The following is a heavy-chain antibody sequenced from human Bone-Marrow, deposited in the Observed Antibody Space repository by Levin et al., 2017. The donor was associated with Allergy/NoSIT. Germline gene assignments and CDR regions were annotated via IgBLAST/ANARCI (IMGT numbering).Heavy chain of an antibody. CDR1: GGSFSGYY. J-gene: IGHJ1*01. CDR3: ARAPGYGSGSYYNNKYFQH. V-gene: IGHV4-34*01. Sequence: SETLSLTCAVYGGSFSGYYWSWIRQPPGKGLEWIGEINHSGSTNYNPSLKSRVTISVDTSKNQFSLKLSSVTAADTAVYYCARAPGYGSGSYYNNKYFQHWGQGTLVTVSS. CDR2: INHSGST. D-gene: IGHD3-10*01.